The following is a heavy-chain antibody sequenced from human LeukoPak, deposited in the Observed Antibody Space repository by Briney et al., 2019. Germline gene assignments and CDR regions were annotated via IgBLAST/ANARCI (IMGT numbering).Heavy chain of an antibody. CDR1: GYTFTSYY. CDR2: INPSGGST. J-gene: IGHJ4*02. CDR3: ARDVALYGSGTYYYDY. Sequence: GASVKVSCKASGYTFTSYYMHWVRQAPGQGLEWMGIINPSGGSTSYAQKFQGRVTMTRDTSTSTVYMELSSLRSEDTAVYYCARDVALYGSGTYYYDYWGQGTLVTVSS. V-gene: IGHV1-46*01. D-gene: IGHD3-10*01.